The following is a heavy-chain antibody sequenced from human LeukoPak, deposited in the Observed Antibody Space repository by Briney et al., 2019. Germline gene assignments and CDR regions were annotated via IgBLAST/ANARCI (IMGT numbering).Heavy chain of an antibody. D-gene: IGHD3-10*01. CDR2: ISSDSGSTI. J-gene: IGHJ4*02. V-gene: IGHV3-48*03. Sequence: PGGSLRLSCAASGXTFSSFEMTWVRQAPGKGLEWVSYISSDSGSTIYYADSVKGRFTISRDNAKHSLYLQMNSLRAGDTAVYYCARGTVTMVDYWGQGTLVTVSS. CDR1: GXTFSSFE. CDR3: ARGTVTMVDY.